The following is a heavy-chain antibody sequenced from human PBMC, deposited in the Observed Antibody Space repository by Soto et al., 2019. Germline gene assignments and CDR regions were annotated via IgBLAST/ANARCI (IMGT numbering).Heavy chain of an antibody. CDR2: ISGYNGNT. CDR1: GYSFTTYG. J-gene: IGHJ6*02. V-gene: IGHV1-18*01. CDR3: AREGPAPYYYYGMDV. Sequence: QVQLVQSRGEVKKPGASVKVSCKTSGYSFTTYGISWVRQAPGQGLEWMGWISGYNGNTNYAQNLQARVTMTTDTSTSTAYMELRRLRSDDTAVYYCAREGPAPYYYYGMDVWGQGSTVTVSS.